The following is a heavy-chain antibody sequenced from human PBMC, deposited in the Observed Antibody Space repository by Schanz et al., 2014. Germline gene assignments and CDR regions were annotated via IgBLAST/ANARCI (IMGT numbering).Heavy chain of an antibody. V-gene: IGHV3-33*01. CDR1: GFIFSTLG. CDR2: IWYDGNKK. Sequence: QVYLVQSGGGVVQPGRSLRLSCAASGFIFSTLGMQWVRQAPGKGLEWVAVIWYDGNKKYYADSVKGRFTVSRDNSKNTVDLQMDSLRAYDTAVYYCARYNSGHSDYWGQGTLVTVSS. D-gene: IGHD6-19*01. CDR3: ARYNSGHSDY. J-gene: IGHJ4*02.